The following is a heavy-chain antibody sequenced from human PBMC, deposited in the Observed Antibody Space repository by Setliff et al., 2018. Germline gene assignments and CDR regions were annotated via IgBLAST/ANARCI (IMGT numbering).Heavy chain of an antibody. CDR3: ARSPITIFGVVLHPLDY. V-gene: IGHV4-34*01. CDR2: INHSGST. Sequence: PSETLSLTCTVSGGSISSYYWSWIRQPPGKGLEWIGEINHSGSTNYNPSLKSRVTISVDTSKNQFSLKLSSVTAADTAVYYCARSPITIFGVVLHPLDYWGQGTLVTVSS. D-gene: IGHD3-3*01. J-gene: IGHJ4*02. CDR1: GGSISSYY.